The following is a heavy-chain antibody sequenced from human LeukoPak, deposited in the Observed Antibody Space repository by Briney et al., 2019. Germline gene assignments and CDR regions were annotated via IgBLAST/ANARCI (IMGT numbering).Heavy chain of an antibody. J-gene: IGHJ4*02. V-gene: IGHV3-48*01. Sequence: GGSLRLPCAASGFTFSSYSMNWVRQAPGKGLEWVSYISSSSSTIYYADSVKGRFTISRDNAKNSLYLQMNSLRAEDTAVYYCARARGGNWNRLLLDYWGQGTLVTVSS. CDR3: ARARGGNWNRLLLDY. D-gene: IGHD1/OR15-1a*01. CDR1: GFTFSSYS. CDR2: ISSSSSTI.